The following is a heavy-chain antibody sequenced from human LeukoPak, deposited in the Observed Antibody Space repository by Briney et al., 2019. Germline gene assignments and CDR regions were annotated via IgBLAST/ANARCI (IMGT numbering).Heavy chain of an antibody. V-gene: IGHV3-30*18. CDR1: GFIFGNYY. J-gene: IGHJ4*02. CDR3: AKDYNYGYGYYFDY. CDR2: ISYDGSNK. Sequence: PGGSLRLSCEASGFIFGNYYMSWVRQAPGKGLEWVAVISYDGSNKHYADSVKGRFTISRDNSKNTLYLQMNSLRAEDTAVYYCAKDYNYGYGYYFDYWGQGTLVTVSS. D-gene: IGHD3-16*01.